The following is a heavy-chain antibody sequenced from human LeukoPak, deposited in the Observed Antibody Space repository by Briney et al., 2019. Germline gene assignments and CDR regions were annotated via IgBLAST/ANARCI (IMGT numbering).Heavy chain of an antibody. Sequence: PGGSLRLSCAASGFAFSTYWMHWVRQAPGKGLVWVSHINSDGSGTSDADFVKGRFTISRDNSKNTLYLQMNSLRAEDTAMYYCARDRLTNDAFDIWGQGTMVTVSS. CDR1: GFAFSTYW. D-gene: IGHD2-8*01. CDR2: INSDGSGT. J-gene: IGHJ3*02. V-gene: IGHV3-74*01. CDR3: ARDRLTNDAFDI.